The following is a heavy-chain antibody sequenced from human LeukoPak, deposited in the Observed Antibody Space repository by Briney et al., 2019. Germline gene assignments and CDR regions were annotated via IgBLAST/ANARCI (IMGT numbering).Heavy chain of an antibody. Sequence: PGGSLRLSCVASGFTFSSNGMHWVRQAPGKGLEWVALIWYDGSDKYYADSVKGRFTISRDNSKNTLYLQMNSLRVEDTAVYYCARSGIQSGYCSTTSCYTGYWGQGTLVTVSS. D-gene: IGHD2-2*02. CDR3: ARSGIQSGYCSTTSCYTGY. CDR1: GFTFSSNG. V-gene: IGHV3-33*01. CDR2: IWYDGSDK. J-gene: IGHJ4*02.